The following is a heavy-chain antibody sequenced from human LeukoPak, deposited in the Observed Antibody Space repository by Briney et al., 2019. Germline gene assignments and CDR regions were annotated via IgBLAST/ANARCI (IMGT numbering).Heavy chain of an antibody. J-gene: IGHJ5*02. V-gene: IGHV3-23*01. D-gene: IGHD2-15*01. Sequence: PGGSLRLSCAASGFTFDDYAMHWVRQVPGKGLEWVSGISWNSGTIYYADSVKGRFTISRDNSKNTLYLQMNSLRAEDTAVYYCAKCSGGSCYTFRHNWFDPWGQGTLVTVSS. CDR3: AKCSGGSCYTFRHNWFDP. CDR2: ISWNSGTI. CDR1: GFTFDDYA.